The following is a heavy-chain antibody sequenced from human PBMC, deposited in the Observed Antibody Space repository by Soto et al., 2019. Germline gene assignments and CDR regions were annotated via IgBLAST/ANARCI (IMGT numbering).Heavy chain of an antibody. D-gene: IGHD3-16*02. CDR3: AKDSGIIVTGGDAFDV. Sequence: EVQLMESGGGLVQPGGSLRLSCASSGFTLSMSAVNWVRQAPGKGLEWVSYISDSGDRTYYADSVKGRFTISRDRSKNTVSLQMDRLRAEDTAVYYCAKDSGIIVTGGDAFDVWGEGTKVTVSS. CDR2: ISDSGDRT. CDR1: GFTLSMSA. J-gene: IGHJ3*01. V-gene: IGHV3-23*01.